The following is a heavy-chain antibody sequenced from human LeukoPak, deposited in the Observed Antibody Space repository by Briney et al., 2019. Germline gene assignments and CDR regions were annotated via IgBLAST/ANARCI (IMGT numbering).Heavy chain of an antibody. CDR1: GGSISSGSYY. CDR3: ARDLDGIAAAGDPRGGWVENWFDP. D-gene: IGHD6-13*01. J-gene: IGHJ5*02. V-gene: IGHV4-61*02. Sequence: SETLSPTCTVSGGSISSGSYYWSWIRQPAGKGLEWIGRIYTSGSTNYNPSLKSRVTISVDTSKNQFSLKLSPVTAADTAVYYCARDLDGIAAAGDPRGGWVENWFDPWGQGTLVTVSS. CDR2: IYTSGST.